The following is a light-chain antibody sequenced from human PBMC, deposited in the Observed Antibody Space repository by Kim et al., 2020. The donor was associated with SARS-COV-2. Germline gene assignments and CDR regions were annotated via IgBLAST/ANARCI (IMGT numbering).Light chain of an antibody. CDR1: KVGDKY. V-gene: IGLV3-1*01. J-gene: IGLJ3*02. CDR2: QDS. Sequence: GSPGQTASITCSGDKVGDKYACWYQQKPGQSPVLVIYQDSKRPSGTPERFSGSHSGNTATLTISGTQAMDEADYYCQAWDSSTAVFGGGTQLTVL. CDR3: QAWDSSTAV.